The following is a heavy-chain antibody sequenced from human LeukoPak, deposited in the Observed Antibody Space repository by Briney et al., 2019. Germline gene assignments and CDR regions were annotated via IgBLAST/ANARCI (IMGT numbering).Heavy chain of an antibody. Sequence: AASVKVSCKASGGTFSSYSITWVRQAPGQGLEWMGRIIPMLGIANYAQKFQGRVTITADKSTSTAYMELSSLRSEDTAVYYCARGENRYTNGWEIDYRGQGTLVTVSS. D-gene: IGHD6-19*01. CDR1: GGTFSSYS. CDR3: ARGENRYTNGWEIDY. V-gene: IGHV1-69*02. J-gene: IGHJ4*02. CDR2: IIPMLGIA.